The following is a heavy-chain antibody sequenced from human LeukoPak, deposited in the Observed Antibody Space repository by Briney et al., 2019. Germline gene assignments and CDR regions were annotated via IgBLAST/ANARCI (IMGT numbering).Heavy chain of an antibody. V-gene: IGHV3-53*04. D-gene: IGHD2-21*02. Sequence: GGSLRLSCAASGFTVSSNYMSWVRQAPGKGLEWVSVIYSGGSTYYADSVKGRFTISRHNSKNTLYLQMNSLRAEDTAVYYCARARAYCGGDCYLEYFQHWGRGTLVTVSS. CDR2: IYSGGST. J-gene: IGHJ1*01. CDR1: GFTVSSNY. CDR3: ARARAYCGGDCYLEYFQH.